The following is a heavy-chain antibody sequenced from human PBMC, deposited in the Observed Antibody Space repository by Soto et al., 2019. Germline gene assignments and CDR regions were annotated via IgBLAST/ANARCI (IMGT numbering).Heavy chain of an antibody. CDR2: IKSKTGGGTT. Sequence: GGSLRLSCAASGFTFSNAWMNWVRQAPGKGLEWVGRIKSKTGGGTTDYAAPVKGRFTISRDDSKNTLYLQMNSLKTEDTAVYYCTTIYQLPQAGDPWGQGTLVTVSS. V-gene: IGHV3-15*07. CDR3: TTIYQLPQAGDP. J-gene: IGHJ5*02. CDR1: GFTFSNAW. D-gene: IGHD2-2*01.